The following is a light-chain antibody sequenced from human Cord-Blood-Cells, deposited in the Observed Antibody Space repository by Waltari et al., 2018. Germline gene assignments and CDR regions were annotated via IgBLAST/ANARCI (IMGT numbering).Light chain of an antibody. CDR3: GTWDSSLSAWV. Sequence: QSVLTPPPSVSAAPGQKVTISCSGSSSNIGNNYVSWYQQLPGTAPKLLIYYNNKRPSGIPDRFSGSKSGTSATLGITGLQTGDEADYYCGTWDSSLSAWVFGGGTKLTVL. V-gene: IGLV1-51*01. J-gene: IGLJ3*02. CDR2: YNN. CDR1: SSNIGNNY.